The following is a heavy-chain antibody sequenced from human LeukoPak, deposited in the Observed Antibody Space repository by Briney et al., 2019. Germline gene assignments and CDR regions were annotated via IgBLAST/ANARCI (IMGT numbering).Heavy chain of an antibody. J-gene: IGHJ4*02. CDR2: IYTSGST. CDR1: GGSIRSGSYY. D-gene: IGHD2/OR15-2a*01. Sequence: SETLSLTCTVSGGSIRSGSYYWSWVRQPAGKGLEWIGRIYTSGSTNYNPSLKSRVTISVDTSKNQFSLKLSSVTAADTAVYYCARDGLSNFDYWGQGILVTVSS. V-gene: IGHV4-61*02. CDR3: ARDGLSNFDY.